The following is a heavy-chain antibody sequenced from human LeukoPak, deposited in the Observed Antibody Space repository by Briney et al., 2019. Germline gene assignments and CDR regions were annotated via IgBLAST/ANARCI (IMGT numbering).Heavy chain of an antibody. V-gene: IGHV1-69*04. J-gene: IGHJ4*02. D-gene: IGHD6-13*01. Sequence: SVKVSCKASGYTFTSYGISWVRQAPGQGLEWMGRIIPILGIANYAQKFQGRVTITADKSTSTAYMELSSLRSEDTAVYYCANAVVAVSSWSFDYWGQGTLVTVSS. CDR2: IIPILGIA. CDR3: ANAVVAVSSWSFDY. CDR1: GYTFTSYG.